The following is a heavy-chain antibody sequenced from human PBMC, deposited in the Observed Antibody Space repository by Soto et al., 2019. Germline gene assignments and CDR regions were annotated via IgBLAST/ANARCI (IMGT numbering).Heavy chain of an antibody. CDR1: GYSISSSNW. CDR3: ARREIQGPLDY. CDR2: IYYSGTT. J-gene: IGHJ4*02. D-gene: IGHD1-26*01. Sequence: QVQLQESGPGLVKPSDTLALTCAVSGYSISSSNWWGWIRQPPGKGLEWIGYIYYSGTTYYNPSLKSRVTMSVDTAKNQFSLKLTSVTAVDTAVYYCARREIQGPLDYWGQGTLVTVSS. V-gene: IGHV4-28*01.